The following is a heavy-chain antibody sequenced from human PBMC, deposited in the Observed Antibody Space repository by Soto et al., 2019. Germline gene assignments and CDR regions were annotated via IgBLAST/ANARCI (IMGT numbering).Heavy chain of an antibody. V-gene: IGHV1-69*13. CDR2: IIPIFGTA. Sequence: GASVKVSCKASGGTFSSYAISWVRQAPGQGLEWMGGIIPIFGTANYAQKFQGRVTITADESTSTAYMELSSLRSEDTAVYYCARDRPVGRWLQSDYYGMDVWGQGTTVTVSS. D-gene: IGHD5-12*01. CDR3: ARDRPVGRWLQSDYYGMDV. CDR1: GGTFSSYA. J-gene: IGHJ6*02.